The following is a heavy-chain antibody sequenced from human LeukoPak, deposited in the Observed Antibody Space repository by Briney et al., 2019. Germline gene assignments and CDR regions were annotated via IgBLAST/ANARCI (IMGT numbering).Heavy chain of an antibody. V-gene: IGHV4-59*01. Sequence: SETLSLTRTVSGGSISSYYWSWIRQPPGKGLEWIGYIYYSGSTNYNPSLKSRVTISVDTSKNQFSLKLSSVTAADTAVYYCAREGAAAEGFDYWGQGTLVTVSS. D-gene: IGHD6-13*01. CDR3: AREGAAAEGFDY. J-gene: IGHJ4*02. CDR2: IYYSGST. CDR1: GGSISSYY.